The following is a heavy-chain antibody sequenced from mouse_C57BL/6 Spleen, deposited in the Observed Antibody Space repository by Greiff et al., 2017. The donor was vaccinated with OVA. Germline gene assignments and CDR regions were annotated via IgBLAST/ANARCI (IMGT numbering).Heavy chain of an antibody. V-gene: IGHV1-69*01. CDR1: GYTFTSYW. J-gene: IGHJ1*03. CDR2: IDPSDSYT. Sequence: QVQLKQPGAELVMPGASVKLSCKASGYTFTSYWMHWVKQRPGQGLEWFGEIDPSDSYTNYNQKFKGKSTLTVDKSSSTAYMQLSSLTSEDSAVYYCARSERWYFDVWGTGTTVTVSS. CDR3: ARSERWYFDV.